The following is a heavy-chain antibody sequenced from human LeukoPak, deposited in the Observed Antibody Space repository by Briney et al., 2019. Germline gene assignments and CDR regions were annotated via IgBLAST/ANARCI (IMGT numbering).Heavy chain of an antibody. D-gene: IGHD4-23*01. CDR1: GFSVSNRY. Sequence: GGSLRLSCAASGFSVSNRYMSWVRQAPGEGLEWVSVIYVGGSTYYADSVRGRFTISRDNSKNTLYLQVHNLRAEDTAVYYCARADYGGNLHAFDIWGQGTMVTVSS. CDR3: ARADYGGNLHAFDI. J-gene: IGHJ3*02. V-gene: IGHV3-66*01. CDR2: IYVGGST.